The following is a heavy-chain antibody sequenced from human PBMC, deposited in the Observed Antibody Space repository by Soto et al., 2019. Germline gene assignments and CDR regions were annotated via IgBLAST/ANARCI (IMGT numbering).Heavy chain of an antibody. CDR3: ARRIMITFGGVIAILDAFDI. J-gene: IGHJ3*02. CDR2: ISGSGGST. D-gene: IGHD3-16*02. V-gene: IGHV3-23*01. CDR1: GFTFSSYV. Sequence: PGGSLRLSCAASGFTFSSYVMSWVRQAPGKGLEWFSAISGSGGSTYYADSVKGRFTISRDNSKNTLYLQMNSLRAEDTAVYYCARRIMITFGGVIAILDAFDIWGQGTMVTVSS.